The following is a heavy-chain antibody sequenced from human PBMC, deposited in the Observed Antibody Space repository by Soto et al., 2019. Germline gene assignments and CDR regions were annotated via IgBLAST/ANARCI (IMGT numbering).Heavy chain of an antibody. Sequence: ASVKVSCKATGYTFRSYGVTWVRQAPGQGLEWMGWISGYNGNTEYAQKLQGRVTMTTDTSTSTVYMELRSLGSADTAVYYCARDRGVVTSGSAYYFDYWGQGTLVTVS. CDR3: ARDRGVVTSGSAYYFDY. CDR2: ISGYNGNT. V-gene: IGHV1-18*01. CDR1: GYTFRSYG. D-gene: IGHD2-2*01. J-gene: IGHJ4*02.